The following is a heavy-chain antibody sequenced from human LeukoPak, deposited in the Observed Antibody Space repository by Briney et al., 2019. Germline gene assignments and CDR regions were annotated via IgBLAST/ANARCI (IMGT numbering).Heavy chain of an antibody. V-gene: IGHV4-4*07. J-gene: IGHJ4*02. Sequence: SETLSLTCAVSGGSIPNYYWSWIRQPAGKGLEWIGRTSASGSTNYNPSLKSRVTMSADTSKNQFSLKLNSVTAADTAVYYCARQYCSSTRCYVYFDYWGQGTLVTVSS. CDR2: TSASGST. CDR3: ARQYCSSTRCYVYFDY. D-gene: IGHD2-2*01. CDR1: GGSIPNYY.